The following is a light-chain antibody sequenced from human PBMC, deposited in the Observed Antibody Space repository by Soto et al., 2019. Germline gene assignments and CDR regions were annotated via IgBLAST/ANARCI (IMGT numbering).Light chain of an antibody. Sequence: SVLTQPPSVSASPGQKFTISCSGSSSNIGNNYVSWYQQLPGTAPKLLIYENNKRPSGIPDRFSGSKSGTSATLDITGLQTGDEADYYCGTWDSSLSAYVFGTGTKVTVL. CDR1: SSNIGNNY. V-gene: IGLV1-51*02. CDR3: GTWDSSLSAYV. CDR2: ENN. J-gene: IGLJ1*01.